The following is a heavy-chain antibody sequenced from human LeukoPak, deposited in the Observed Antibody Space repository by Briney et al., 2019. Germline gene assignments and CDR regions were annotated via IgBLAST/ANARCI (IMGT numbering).Heavy chain of an antibody. J-gene: IGHJ4*02. CDR2: ISGSGGST. CDR3: AKKGEGAYGDYWRIDY. D-gene: IGHD4-17*01. V-gene: IGHV3-23*01. CDR1: GFAFSSYA. Sequence: QTGGSLRLSCAASGFAFSSYAMSWVRQAPGKGLEWVSAISGSGGSTYYADSVKGRFTISRDNSKNTLYLQMNSLRAEDTAVYYCAKKGEGAYGDYWRIDYWGQGTLVAVSS.